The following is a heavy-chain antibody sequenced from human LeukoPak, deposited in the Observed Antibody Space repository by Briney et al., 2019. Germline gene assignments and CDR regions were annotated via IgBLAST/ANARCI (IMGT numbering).Heavy chain of an antibody. CDR1: GFTFSSYW. J-gene: IGHJ4*02. Sequence: GGSLRLSCAASGFTFSSYWMSWVRQAPGKGLEWVANIKQDGSEKYYVDSVKGRFTISRDNAKNSLYLQMNSLRAEDTAVYYCARVYYGDYISFFDYWGQGTLVTVSS. D-gene: IGHD4-17*01. CDR2: IKQDGSEK. V-gene: IGHV3-7*01. CDR3: ARVYYGDYISFFDY.